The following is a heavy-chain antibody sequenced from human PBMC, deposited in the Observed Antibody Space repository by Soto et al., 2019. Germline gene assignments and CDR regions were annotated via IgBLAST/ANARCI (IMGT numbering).Heavy chain of an antibody. CDR3: ATIFGVVKADYMDV. CDR2: ISSSSSTI. CDR1: GFTFSSYS. Sequence: EVQLVESGGGLVQPGGSLRLSCAASGFTFSSYSMNWVRQAPGKGLEWVSYISSSSSTIYYADSVKGRFTISRDNAKNSLYLQMNSLRAEDTAVYYCATIFGVVKADYMDVWGKGTTVTVSS. V-gene: IGHV3-48*01. D-gene: IGHD3-3*01. J-gene: IGHJ6*03.